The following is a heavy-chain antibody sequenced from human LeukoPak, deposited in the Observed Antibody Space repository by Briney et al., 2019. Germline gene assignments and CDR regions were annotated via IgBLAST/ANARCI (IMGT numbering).Heavy chain of an antibody. CDR3: ASFTTYYYDSSGYKAEYFQH. CDR1: GGTFSSYA. CDR2: IIPIFGTA. V-gene: IGHV1-69*05. Sequence: SVKVSCKASGGTFSSYAINWVRQAPGQGLEWMGGIIPIFGTANYAQKFQGRVTITTDESTSTAYMELSSLRSEDTAVYYCASFTTYYYDSSGYKAEYFQHWGQGTLVTVSS. J-gene: IGHJ1*01. D-gene: IGHD3-22*01.